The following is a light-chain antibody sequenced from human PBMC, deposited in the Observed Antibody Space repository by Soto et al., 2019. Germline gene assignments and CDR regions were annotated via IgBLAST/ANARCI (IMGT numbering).Light chain of an antibody. CDR2: DAS. CDR3: QQRSNWPPGLT. CDR1: QSVSSY. Sequence: EIVLTQSPATLSLSPGERATHSSRASQSVSSYLAWYQQKPGQAPRLLIYDASNRATGIPARFSGSGSGTDFTLTISSLEPEDFAVYYCQQRSNWPPGLTFGGGTKVDIK. J-gene: IGKJ4*01. V-gene: IGKV3-11*01.